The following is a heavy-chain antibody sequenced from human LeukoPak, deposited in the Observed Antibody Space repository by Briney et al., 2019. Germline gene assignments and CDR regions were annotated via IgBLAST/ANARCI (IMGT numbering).Heavy chain of an antibody. Sequence: SSETLSLTCTVSGGSISSYYWSWIRQPPGKGLEWIGYIYYSGSTNYNPSLKSRVTISVDTSKNQFSLKLSSVTAADTAVYYCARDGMATINHDAFDIWGQGTMVTVSS. CDR2: IYYSGST. CDR3: ARDGMATINHDAFDI. CDR1: GGSISSYY. D-gene: IGHD5-24*01. J-gene: IGHJ3*02. V-gene: IGHV4-59*01.